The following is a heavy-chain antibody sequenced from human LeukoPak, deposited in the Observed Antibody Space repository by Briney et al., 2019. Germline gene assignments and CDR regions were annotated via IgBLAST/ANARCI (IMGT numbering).Heavy chain of an antibody. V-gene: IGHV3-9*01. Sequence: GRSLRLSCAASGFTFDDYAMQWVRQAPGKGLEWVSGISWNGGSIAYADSVKGRFTISRDNAKNSLYLQMNTLRAEDTALYYCAKAAGAYSSSWGYFDYWGQGTLVTVSS. J-gene: IGHJ4*02. CDR2: ISWNGGSI. D-gene: IGHD6-13*01. CDR3: AKAAGAYSSSWGYFDY. CDR1: GFTFDDYA.